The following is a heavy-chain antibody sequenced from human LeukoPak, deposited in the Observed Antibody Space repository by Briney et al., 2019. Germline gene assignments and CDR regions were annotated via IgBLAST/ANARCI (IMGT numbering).Heavy chain of an antibody. CDR2: IFGSGGSV. J-gene: IGHJ4*02. V-gene: IGHV3-23*01. CDR1: GFTFGSYA. CDR3: AKTTTGYSSGRYPAWPIDY. Sequence: GGSLRLSCAASGFTFGSYAMYWVRQAPGKGLEWVSGIFGSGGSVHYADSVKGRFTISRDNSKNTVYLQMDSLRVEDTAIYYCAKTTTGYSSGRYPAWPIDYWGQGTLVTVSS. D-gene: IGHD2-15*01.